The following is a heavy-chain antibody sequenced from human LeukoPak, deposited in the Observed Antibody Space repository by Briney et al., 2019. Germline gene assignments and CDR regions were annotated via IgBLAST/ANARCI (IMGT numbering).Heavy chain of an antibody. D-gene: IGHD6-13*01. J-gene: IGHJ4*02. CDR3: ARRGHSSSWYSDY. V-gene: IGHV5-51*01. Sequence: GESLKISCQGSGYSFTNYWIGWVRQMPGKGLEWMGIIYPGDSDTRYSPSFQGQVTISADKSINTAYLQWSGLKALDTAIYYCARRGHSSSWYSDYWGQGTLVTVSS. CDR2: IYPGDSDT. CDR1: GYSFTNYW.